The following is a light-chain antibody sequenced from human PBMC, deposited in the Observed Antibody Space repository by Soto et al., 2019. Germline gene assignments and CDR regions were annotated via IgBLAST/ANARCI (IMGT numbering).Light chain of an antibody. CDR2: DAT. CDR1: SSDVGGYNF. CDR3: SSYSSTNTLGV. V-gene: IGLV2-14*01. J-gene: IGLJ2*01. Sequence: QSALTQPASVSGSPGQSITISCTGTSSDVGGYNFVSWYQQHPGNPPKLMIYDATNRPSGVSTRFSGSKSGNTASLTISGLQAEDEAEYYCSSYSSTNTLGVFGGGTKLTVL.